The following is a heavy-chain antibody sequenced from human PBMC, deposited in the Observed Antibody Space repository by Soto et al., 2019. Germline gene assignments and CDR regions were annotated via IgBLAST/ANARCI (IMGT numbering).Heavy chain of an antibody. CDR3: AGTSCSSTTCPTTY. V-gene: IGHV1-2*02. D-gene: IGHD2-2*01. Sequence: ASVKVSCKTSGYTFTGYYIYWVRQAPGQGLEWMGWINPHSGGTDSSQKFQGRVTMTRDTSISTAYMELGRLRSDDTAVYYCAGTSCSSTTCPTTYWGQRTLVTVPS. CDR2: INPHSGGT. CDR1: GYTFTGYY. J-gene: IGHJ4*02.